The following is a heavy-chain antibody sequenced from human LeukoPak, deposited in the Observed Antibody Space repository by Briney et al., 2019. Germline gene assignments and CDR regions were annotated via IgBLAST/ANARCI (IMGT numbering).Heavy chain of an antibody. V-gene: IGHV1-18*04. J-gene: IGHJ4*02. CDR1: GYTFTSYG. CDR2: ISAYNGNT. CDR3: ARGREYYDILTGYYYFDY. Sequence: ASVKVSCKASGYTFTSYGISWVRQAPGQGLEWMRWISAYNGNTNYAQKLQGRVTMTTDTSTSTAYMELRSLRSDDTAVYYCARGREYYDILTGYYYFDYWGQGTLVTVSS. D-gene: IGHD3-9*01.